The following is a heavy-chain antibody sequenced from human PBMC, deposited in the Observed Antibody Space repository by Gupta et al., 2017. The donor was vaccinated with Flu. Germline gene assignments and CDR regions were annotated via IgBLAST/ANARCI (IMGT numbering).Heavy chain of an antibody. CDR3: TRGGKWFDP. CDR1: GFTFSSDS. Sequence: EVQVVESGGGLVEPGGSLRLSCAASGFTFSSDSMIWVRQAPGKGLEWVSYISYNSRYIYYAASVKGRFTISRDNARNSVYLQMNSLRVDDTAVYFCTRGGKWFDPWGRGTLVTVSS. J-gene: IGHJ5*02. V-gene: IGHV3-21*04. CDR2: ISYNSRYI.